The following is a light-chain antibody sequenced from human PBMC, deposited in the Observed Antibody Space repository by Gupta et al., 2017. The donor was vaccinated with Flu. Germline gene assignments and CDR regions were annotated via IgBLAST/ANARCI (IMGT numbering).Light chain of an antibody. CDR1: SGSIASTY. CDR3: QSYASDKDKGV. V-gene: IGLV6-57*03. Sequence: FMLPQPHSVSESPRKTVIISCTRTSGSIASTYVQWYQQRPGRAPTPVIYDDDQRPSGVPDRFSGSVDSSSNSASLTLSGLKTEDEADYDCQSYASDKDKGVFGGGTKLNV. J-gene: IGLJ3*02. CDR2: DDD.